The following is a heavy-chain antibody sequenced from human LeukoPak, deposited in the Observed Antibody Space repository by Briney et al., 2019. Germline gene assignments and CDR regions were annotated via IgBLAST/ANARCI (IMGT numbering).Heavy chain of an antibody. Sequence: PSETLSLTCTVSGGSISSGDYYWRWLRQPPGTDLEWFGYPYYSGSTDYNPSLKSRVTRSVDTSKNQFSLKLSSVTAADTAVYYCAREDIVVVPAAPPIKFFDYWGQGTLVTVSS. CDR2: PYYSGST. J-gene: IGHJ4*02. CDR1: GGSISSGDYY. V-gene: IGHV4-30-4*08. D-gene: IGHD2-2*01. CDR3: AREDIVVVPAAPPIKFFDY.